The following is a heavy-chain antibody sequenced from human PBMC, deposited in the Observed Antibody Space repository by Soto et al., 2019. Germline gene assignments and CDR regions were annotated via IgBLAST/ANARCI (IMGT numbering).Heavy chain of an antibody. CDR2: FQYRGST. CDR3: ARMDDNDFDYCYYGMDV. Sequence: SETLSLTCTVSGGSVSTYYWGWIRQPPGRGLEWIGSFQYRGSTNYNPSLKSRVTISVDTSKNQFSLKLSSVTAADTAVYYCARMDDNDFDYCYYGMDVWGQGTTVTVSS. D-gene: IGHD3-16*01. J-gene: IGHJ6*02. V-gene: IGHV4-59*02. CDR1: GGSVSTYY.